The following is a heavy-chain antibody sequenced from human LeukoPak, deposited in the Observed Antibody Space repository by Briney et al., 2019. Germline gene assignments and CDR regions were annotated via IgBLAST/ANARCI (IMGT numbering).Heavy chain of an antibody. J-gene: IGHJ4*02. CDR1: GFTFSSYG. D-gene: IGHD3-16*01. CDR2: IWYDGSNK. Sequence: GGSLRLSCAASGFTFSSYGMPWVRQTPGKGLEWVAVIWYDGSNKYYADSVKGRFTISRDNSKNTLYLQMNSLRAEDTAVYYCARSMIYYFDYWGQGTLVTVSS. V-gene: IGHV3-33*01. CDR3: ARSMIYYFDY.